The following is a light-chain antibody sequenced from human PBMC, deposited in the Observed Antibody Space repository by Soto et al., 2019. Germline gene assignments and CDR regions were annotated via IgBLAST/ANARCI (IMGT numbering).Light chain of an antibody. V-gene: IGKV3-11*01. CDR2: TAS. J-gene: IGKJ4*01. Sequence: EMVLTQSPTTLSLSPGSISTLSCRASQIVCLNFAWYQQKSGQPPRLLIHTASSRDNGIPARFSGSGSRTDFTLTISSLEPEAIAVYYCQERGRWPRATFGGGTKVEMK. CDR1: QIVCLN. CDR3: QERGRWPRAT.